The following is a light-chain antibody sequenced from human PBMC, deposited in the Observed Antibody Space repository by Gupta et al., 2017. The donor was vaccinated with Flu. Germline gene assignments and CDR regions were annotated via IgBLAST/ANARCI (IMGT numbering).Light chain of an antibody. CDR2: DAS. V-gene: IGKV3-11*01. CDR3: KQRANWPKVT. J-gene: IGKJ4*01. CDR1: QHVNSY. Sequence: DIVLTPSPATLSLSPEQRATLSCRANQHVNSYLAWFQHKPGQAPRLPIYDASNRATGIPARFSGSGSGTDFTLTISSLEPEDFALYYCKQRANWPKVTFGGGTKVEIK.